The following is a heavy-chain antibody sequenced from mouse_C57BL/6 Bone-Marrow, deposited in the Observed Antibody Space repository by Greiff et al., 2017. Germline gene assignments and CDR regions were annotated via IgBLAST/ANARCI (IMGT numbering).Heavy chain of an antibody. CDR3: ARRAMITGGYYFDD. Sequence: VQLQQSGAELVRPGASVKLSCKASGYTFTDYYINWVKQRPGQGLEWIARIYPGSGNTYYNEKFKGKDTLTAEKSSSTAFMQLSSLTAEDSAVYCCARRAMITGGYYFDDWGKGTTLTVSS. CDR1: GYTFTDYY. CDR2: IYPGSGNT. D-gene: IGHD2-4*01. J-gene: IGHJ2*01. V-gene: IGHV1-76*01.